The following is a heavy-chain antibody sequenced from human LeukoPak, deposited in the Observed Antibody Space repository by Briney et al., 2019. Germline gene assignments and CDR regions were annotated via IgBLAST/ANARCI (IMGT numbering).Heavy chain of an antibody. D-gene: IGHD3-10*01. CDR2: INPNSGGT. CDR1: GYAFTGYY. Sequence: GASVKVSCKASGYAFTGYYMHWVRQAPGQGLEWMGWINPNSGGTNYAQKFQGRVTMTRDTSISTAYMELSRLRSDDTAVYYCARDYGSGNLGMDYWGQGTLVTVSS. CDR3: ARDYGSGNLGMDY. V-gene: IGHV1-2*02. J-gene: IGHJ4*02.